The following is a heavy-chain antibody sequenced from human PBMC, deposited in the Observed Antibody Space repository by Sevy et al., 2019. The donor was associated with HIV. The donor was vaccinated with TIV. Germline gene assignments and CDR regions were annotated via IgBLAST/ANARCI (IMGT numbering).Heavy chain of an antibody. D-gene: IGHD6-13*01. V-gene: IGHV3-7*01. J-gene: IGHJ4*02. Sequence: GGSLRLSCAASGFSLNNYWMNWVRQAPGKGLEWVANIKQDGSVKYNVHSVKGRFTISRDNARNLLYLQMNSLRVEDTAIYYCVRAIAAAGSFWGQGTLVTVSS. CDR1: GFSLNNYW. CDR2: IKQDGSVK. CDR3: VRAIAAAGSF.